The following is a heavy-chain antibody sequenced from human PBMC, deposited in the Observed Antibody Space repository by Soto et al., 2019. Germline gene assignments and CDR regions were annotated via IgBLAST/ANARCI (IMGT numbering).Heavy chain of an antibody. CDR2: IKTDGSII. CDR3: AIVGQGAWYFDL. V-gene: IGHV3-74*01. CDR1: GFSFSSYG. Sequence: EVQLVESGGGLVQPGGSLRLSCAASGFSFSSYGMHWVRQAPGKGLVWVSRIKTDGSIITYADSVKGRFTISRDNAKNTLYLQTNTLRAEDTAVYCCAIVGQGAWYFDLWGRGTLVTGSS. D-gene: IGHD1-26*01. J-gene: IGHJ2*01.